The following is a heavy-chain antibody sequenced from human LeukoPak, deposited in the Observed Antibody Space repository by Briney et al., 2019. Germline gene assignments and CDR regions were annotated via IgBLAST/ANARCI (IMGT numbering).Heavy chain of an antibody. J-gene: IGHJ6*04. CDR1: GFTFSSYG. V-gene: IGHV3-30*18. CDR2: ISYDGSNK. Sequence: PGRSLRLSCAASGFTFSSYGMHWVRQAPGKGLEWVAVISYDGSNKYYVDSVKGRFTISRDNSKNTLYLQMNSLRAEDTAVYYCAKGPPTSYYYYGMDVWGKGTTVTVSS. CDR3: AKGPPTSYYYYGMDV.